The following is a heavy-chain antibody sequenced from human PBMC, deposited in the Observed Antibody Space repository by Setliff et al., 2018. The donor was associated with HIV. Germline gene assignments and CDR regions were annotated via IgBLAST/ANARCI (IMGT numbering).Heavy chain of an antibody. CDR2: MYADAKT. V-gene: IGHV3-66*01. J-gene: IGHJ6*02. CDR3: ARDGPGLSKADYYGMDV. CDR1: GFPVSNNY. Sequence: PGGSLRLSCAASGFPVSNNYVSWVRQAPGKGLEWVSIMYADAKTYYADSVKGRFIISRDNSRNTLYLQMNRLRPEDTAVYYCARDGPGLSKADYYGMDVWGQGTKVTVSS.